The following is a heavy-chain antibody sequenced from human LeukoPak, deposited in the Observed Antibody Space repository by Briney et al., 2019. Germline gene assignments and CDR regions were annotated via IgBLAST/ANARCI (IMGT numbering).Heavy chain of an antibody. CDR1: GYTFSSYW. CDR3: ARQNDFRLDY. J-gene: IGHJ4*02. Sequence: HGESLRISCKGSGYTFSSYWIGWVRQMPGKGLEWVGIIYPGDSDTRYSPSLQGQVSISVDTSIGTAYLRWGSMKASDTAIYYCARQNDFRLDYWGQGTLVTVSS. CDR2: IYPGDSDT. D-gene: IGHD3-3*01. V-gene: IGHV5-51*01.